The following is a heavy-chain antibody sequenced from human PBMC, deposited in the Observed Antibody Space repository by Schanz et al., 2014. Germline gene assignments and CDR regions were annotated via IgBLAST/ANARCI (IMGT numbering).Heavy chain of an antibody. D-gene: IGHD2-2*01. Sequence: EVQLLDSGGGLVQPGGSLRLSCAASGFTFSSYAMSWVRQAPGTGLEWVSAISGSGGSTYYADSVKGRFTISRDNSRNTLYLQMNSLRTEDTAVYYCAKDLLYGAPMPLNHLDYWGQGTLVTVSS. CDR3: AKDLLYGAPMPLNHLDY. V-gene: IGHV3-23*01. CDR2: ISGSGGST. J-gene: IGHJ4*02. CDR1: GFTFSSYA.